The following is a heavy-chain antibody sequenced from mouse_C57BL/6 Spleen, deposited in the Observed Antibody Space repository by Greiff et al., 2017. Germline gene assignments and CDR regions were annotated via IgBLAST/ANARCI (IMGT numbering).Heavy chain of an antibody. Sequence: QVHVKQSGAELARPGASVKMSCKASGYTFTSYTMHWVKQRPGQGLEWIGYINPSSGYTKYNQKFKDKATLTADKSSSTAYMQLSSLTSEDSAVYYCARGAYYSNYEGFDYRGQGTTLTVSS. CDR3: ARGAYYSNYEGFDY. D-gene: IGHD2-5*01. J-gene: IGHJ2*01. V-gene: IGHV1-4*01. CDR1: GYTFTSYT. CDR2: INPSSGYT.